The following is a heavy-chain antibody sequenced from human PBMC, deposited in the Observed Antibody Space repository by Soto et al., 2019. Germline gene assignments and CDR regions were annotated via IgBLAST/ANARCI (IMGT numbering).Heavy chain of an antibody. Sequence: SSVKVSCKASGGTFSSYAISWVRQAPGQGLEWMGGIIPIFGTANYAQKFQGRVTITADKSTSTAYMELRSLRSDDTAVYFCATDGPSNSGNLYAFDIWGQGTMVTVS. V-gene: IGHV1-69*06. CDR1: GGTFSSYA. D-gene: IGHD5-12*01. CDR2: IIPIFGTA. J-gene: IGHJ3*02. CDR3: ATDGPSNSGNLYAFDI.